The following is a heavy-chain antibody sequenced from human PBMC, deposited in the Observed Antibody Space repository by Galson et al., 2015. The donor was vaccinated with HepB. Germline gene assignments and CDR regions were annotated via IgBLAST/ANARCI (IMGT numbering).Heavy chain of an antibody. CDR2: ISGSGGST. D-gene: IGHD5-18*01. Sequence: SLRLSCAASGFTFSSYAMSWVRQAPGKGLEWVSAISGSGGSTYYADSVKGRFTISRDNSKNTLYLQMSSLRAEDTAVYYCVKAGRYSYVPFDYWGQGTLVTVSS. CDR1: GFTFSSYA. V-gene: IGHV3-23*01. CDR3: VKAGRYSYVPFDY. J-gene: IGHJ4*02.